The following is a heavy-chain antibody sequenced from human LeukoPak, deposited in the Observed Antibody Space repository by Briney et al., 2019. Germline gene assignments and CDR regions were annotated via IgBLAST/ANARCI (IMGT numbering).Heavy chain of an antibody. CDR1: GFSIATTTIIYY. CDR3: TRAPAHRAYAFDD. CDR2: VSSSGRP. Sequence: ADTLSLPCCVSGFSIATTTIIYYWGSIRQPPGKGLEWIGTVSSSGRPFYTPSLRGRISISPDTSTKQISQQLTSVTATDTATYFYTRAPAHRAYAFDDWGQGSLATVSS. J-gene: IGHJ4*02. V-gene: IGHV4-39*01. D-gene: IGHD3-16*01.